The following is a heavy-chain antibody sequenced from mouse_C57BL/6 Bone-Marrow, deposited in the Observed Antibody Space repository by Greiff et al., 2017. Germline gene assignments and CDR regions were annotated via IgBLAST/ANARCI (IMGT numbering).Heavy chain of an antibody. CDR3: TTAITTVVADY. D-gene: IGHD1-1*01. CDR1: GFNIKDDY. CDR2: IDPENGDT. V-gene: IGHV14-4*01. Sequence: EVQLQQSGAELVRPGASVKLSCTASGFNIKDDYMHWVKQRPEQGLEWIGWIDPENGDTEYASKFQGKATITADTSSNTAYLQLSSLTSEDTAVYYCTTAITTVVADYWGQCTTLTVSS. J-gene: IGHJ2*01.